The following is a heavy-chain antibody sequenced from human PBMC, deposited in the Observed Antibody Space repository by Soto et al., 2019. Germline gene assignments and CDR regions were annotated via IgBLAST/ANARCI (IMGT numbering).Heavy chain of an antibody. V-gene: IGHV1-69*01. J-gene: IGHJ4*02. Sequence: QVQLVQSGAEVKKPGSSVKVSCKASGGTFSSYAISWVRQAPGQGLEWMGGIIPIVGTANYAQKFQGRVTITADESTSTAYMELSSLRSEDTAVYDCARDGTFRGYSLLPFDYWGQGTLVTVAS. CDR2: IIPIVGTA. CDR1: GGTFSSYA. CDR3: ARDGTFRGYSLLPFDY. D-gene: IGHD5-18*01.